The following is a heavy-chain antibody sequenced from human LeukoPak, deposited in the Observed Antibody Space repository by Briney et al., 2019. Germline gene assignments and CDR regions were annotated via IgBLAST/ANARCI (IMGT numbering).Heavy chain of an antibody. J-gene: IGHJ4*02. CDR2: IYHSGST. CDR1: GGSISSGGYY. V-gene: IGHV4-39*07. Sequence: SSETLSLTCTVSGGSISSGGYYWSWIRQPPGKGLEWIGEIYHSGSTNYNPSLKSRVTISIDKSKNQFSLKLSSVTAADTAVYYCARVTYDSSGYFDYWGQGTLVTVSS. CDR3: ARVTYDSSGYFDY. D-gene: IGHD3-22*01.